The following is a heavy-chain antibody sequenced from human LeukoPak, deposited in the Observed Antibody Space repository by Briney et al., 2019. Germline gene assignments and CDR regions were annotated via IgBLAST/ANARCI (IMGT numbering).Heavy chain of an antibody. J-gene: IGHJ4*02. CDR3: ARGRVVVAATPLDY. V-gene: IGHV4-39*01. CDR1: GGSISSSSYY. Sequence: SETLSLTCTVSGGSISSSSYYWGWIRQPPGKGLEWIGSIYYSGSTYYNPSLKSRVTISVDTSKNQFSLKLSSVTAADTAVYYCARGRVVVAATPLDYWGQGTLVTVSS. CDR2: IYYSGST. D-gene: IGHD2-15*01.